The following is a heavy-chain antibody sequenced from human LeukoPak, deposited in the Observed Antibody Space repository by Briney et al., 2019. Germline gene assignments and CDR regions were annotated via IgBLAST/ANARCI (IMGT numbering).Heavy chain of an antibody. D-gene: IGHD3-16*01. J-gene: IGHJ4*02. CDR2: IYYSGST. CDR3: ARVRGLTPDY. CDR1: GGSISSCGYY. V-gene: IGHV4-31*03. Sequence: SQTLSLTCTVSGGSISSCGYYWSWIRQHPGKGLEWIGYIYYSGSTYYNPSLKSRVTISVDTSKNQFSLKLSSVTAADTAVYYCARVRGLTPDYWGQGTLVTVSS.